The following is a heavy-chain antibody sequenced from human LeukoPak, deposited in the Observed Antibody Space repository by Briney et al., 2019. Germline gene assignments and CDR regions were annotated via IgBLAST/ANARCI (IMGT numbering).Heavy chain of an antibody. V-gene: IGHV4-4*07. CDR3: ARDTGYGSGSYDAFDI. J-gene: IGHJ3*02. CDR1: GGSISSYY. CDR2: IYTSGST. D-gene: IGHD3-10*01. Sequence: SETLSLTCTVSGGSISSYYWSWIRQPAGKGLEWIGRIYTSGSTNYNPSLKSRVTMSVDTSKNQFSLKLSSVTAADTAVYYCARDTGYGSGSYDAFDIWGQGTMVAVSS.